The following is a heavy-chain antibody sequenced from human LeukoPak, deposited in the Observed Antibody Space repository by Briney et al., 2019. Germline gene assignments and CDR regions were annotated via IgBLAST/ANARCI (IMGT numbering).Heavy chain of an antibody. CDR1: GFTFSSYW. CDR3: ARDGRTNWNDYFSLDY. CDR2: INTDGSSS. D-gene: IGHD1-1*01. V-gene: IGHV3-74*01. Sequence: QPGGSLRLSCAASGFTFSSYWMHWVRQAPGKGLVWVSRINTDGSSSSYADSVKGRFTISRDNAKNSLYLQMNSLRAEDTAVYYCARDGRTNWNDYFSLDYWGQGTLVTVSS. J-gene: IGHJ4*02.